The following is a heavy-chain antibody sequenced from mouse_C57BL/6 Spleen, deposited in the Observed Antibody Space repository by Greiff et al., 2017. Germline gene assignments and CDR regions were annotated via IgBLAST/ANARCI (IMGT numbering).Heavy chain of an antibody. CDR1: GFCFNTFA. V-gene: IGHV10-1*01. CDR3: VRGGGFDY. J-gene: IGHJ2*01. CDR2: RRSKSNNNAT. Sequence: GGGLVQPNGSLNLSGAAFGFCFNTFAMNWVRQAPGKGLEWVARRRSKSNNNATYYADSVKDRFTISRDDSESMLYLQMNNLKTEDTAMYYGVRGGGFDYWGQGTTLTVSS.